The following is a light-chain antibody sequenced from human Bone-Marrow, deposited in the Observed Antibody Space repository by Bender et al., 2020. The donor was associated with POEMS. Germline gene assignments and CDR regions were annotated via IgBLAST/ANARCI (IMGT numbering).Light chain of an antibody. CDR2: EVN. V-gene: IGLV2-14*02. J-gene: IGLJ3*02. CDR3: SSYTSASAPL. Sequence: QSALTQPASVSGSPGQSITISCTGISSDIGLHNLVSWYQQHPGKAPKLIIYEVNKRPSGVPDRFSGSKSGNTASLTVSGLQAEDEAHYYCSSYTSASAPLFGGGTELTVL. CDR1: SSDIGLHNL.